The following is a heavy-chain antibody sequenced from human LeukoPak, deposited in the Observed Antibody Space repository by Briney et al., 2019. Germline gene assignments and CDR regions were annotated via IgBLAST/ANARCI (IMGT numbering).Heavy chain of an antibody. CDR3: AKGGIAAAGTGSYYYYYYMDV. CDR2: FSSRGGNT. V-gene: IGHV3-23*01. CDR1: GFTFSNYA. J-gene: IGHJ6*03. D-gene: IGHD6-13*01. Sequence: GGSLRLSCGASGFTFSNYAMGWVRQAPGKGLEWVSSFSSRGGNTYYAASVKGRFTISRDNSKNTLYLQMNSLRAEDTAVYYCAKGGIAAAGTGSYYYYYYMDVWGKGTTVTVSS.